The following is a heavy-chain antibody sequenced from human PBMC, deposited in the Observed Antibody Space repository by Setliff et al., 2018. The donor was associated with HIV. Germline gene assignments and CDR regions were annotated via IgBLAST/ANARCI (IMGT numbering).Heavy chain of an antibody. CDR1: GGSISSGNYY. J-gene: IGHJ4*02. D-gene: IGHD2-8*02. Sequence: SETLSLTCTVSGGSISSGNYYWNWIRQSAGKGLEWIGHIYASGSTNYNPSLKSRVTISVDTSKNHLSLKLSSVTAADTAVYYCARGRGDIVLLVYTYPPDYWGQGKLVTVTS. CDR3: ARGRGDIVLLVYTYPPDY. CDR2: IYASGST. V-gene: IGHV4-61*09.